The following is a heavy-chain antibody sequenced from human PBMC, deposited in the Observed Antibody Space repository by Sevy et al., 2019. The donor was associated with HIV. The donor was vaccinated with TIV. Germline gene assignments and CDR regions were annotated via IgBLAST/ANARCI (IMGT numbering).Heavy chain of an antibody. CDR1: GYIFSDYN. CDR2: INPNSGVT. V-gene: IGHV1-2*06. D-gene: IGHD3-3*01. CDR3: VREDIHAPRKLLSFDI. J-gene: IGHJ3*02. Sequence: ASVKVSCKTTGYIFSDYNMHWVRQAPGQGLEWMALINPNSGVTTYAHNFLGRVSATKETSMSTAYMELSGLTSDDTAVYYCVREDIHAPRKLLSFDIWGQGTMVTVSS.